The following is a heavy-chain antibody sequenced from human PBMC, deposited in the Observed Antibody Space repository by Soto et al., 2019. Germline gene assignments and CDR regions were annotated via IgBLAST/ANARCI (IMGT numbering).Heavy chain of an antibody. CDR1: GFTFSSYG. V-gene: IGHV3-30*18. Sequence: GGSLRLSCAASGFTFSSYGMHWVRQAPGKGLEWVAIISYDGSLKYYADSVKGRFTISRDNSKSALYLQMNSLGPEDTAVYYCAKDFKVSGSYYGSLNYYYGMDVWGQGTTVTVSS. CDR3: AKDFKVSGSYYGSLNYYYGMDV. CDR2: ISYDGSLK. J-gene: IGHJ6*02. D-gene: IGHD3-10*01.